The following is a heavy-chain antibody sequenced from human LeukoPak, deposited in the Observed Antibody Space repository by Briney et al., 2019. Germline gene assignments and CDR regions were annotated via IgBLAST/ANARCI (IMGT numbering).Heavy chain of an antibody. CDR1: GFTFDDYA. CDR2: ISWNSGSI. CDR3: AKDTWDGARYYGMDV. D-gene: IGHD1-26*01. J-gene: IGHJ6*02. V-gene: IGHV3-9*01. Sequence: GGSLRLSCAASGFTFDDYAMHWVRQAPGKGLERVSGISWNSGSIGYADSVKGRFTISRDNAKNSLYLQMNSLRAEDTALYYCAKDTWDGARYYGMDVWGQGTTVTVSS.